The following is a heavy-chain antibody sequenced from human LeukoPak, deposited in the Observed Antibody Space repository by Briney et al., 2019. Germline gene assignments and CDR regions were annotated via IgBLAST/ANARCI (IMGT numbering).Heavy chain of an antibody. CDR3: AEWTNY. J-gene: IGHJ4*02. CDR2: TYYKSQWFS. V-gene: IGHV6-1*01. CDR1: RDSISRNSAT. D-gene: IGHD2-8*01. Sequence: SQTLSLTRAISRDSISRNSATWNWIRQSRSSGLEWLVRTYYKSQWFSDYAVSVKSRITINPDTSKNQFSLQLNSVTPDDTAVYYCAEWTNYWGQGSLVTVSS.